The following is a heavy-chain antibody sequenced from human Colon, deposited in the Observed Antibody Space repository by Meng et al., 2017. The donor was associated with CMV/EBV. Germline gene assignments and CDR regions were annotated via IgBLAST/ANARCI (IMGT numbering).Heavy chain of an antibody. CDR3: AKDGACSSSSCQTPLDY. Sequence: GESLKISCAASGFTFSSYAMSWVRPAPGKGLEWVSVMSGSGGSTNYADSVKGRFTISRDNSKSTLYLQMNSLRAGDTAIYYCAKDGACSSSSCQTPLDYWGQGTLVTVSS. J-gene: IGHJ4*02. V-gene: IGHV3-23*01. D-gene: IGHD2-2*01. CDR2: MSGSGGST. CDR1: GFTFSSYA.